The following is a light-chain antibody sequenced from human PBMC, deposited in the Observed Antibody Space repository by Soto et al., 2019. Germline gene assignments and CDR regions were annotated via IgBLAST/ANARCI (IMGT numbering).Light chain of an antibody. Sequence: DIQMTQSPSSLYGSVGDRVTITCQASQDIGNSVNWYQQKPGKAPKLLLSAASNLETGDPLRFSGSGSGTDFAFIISSLQPEDVATYLCQQYGSLPITFGQGTRLEI. CDR3: QQYGSLPIT. CDR2: AAS. CDR1: QDIGNS. J-gene: IGKJ5*01. V-gene: IGKV1-33*01.